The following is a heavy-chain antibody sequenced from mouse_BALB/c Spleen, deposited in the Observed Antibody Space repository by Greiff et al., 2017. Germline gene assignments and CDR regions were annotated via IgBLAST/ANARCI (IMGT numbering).Heavy chain of an antibody. D-gene: IGHD2-4*01. CDR1: GFNIKDYY. Sequence: EVQLQQSGAELVRSGASVKLSCTASGFNIKDYYMHWVKQRPEQGLEWIGWIDPENGDTEYAPKFQGKATMTADTSSNTAYLQLSSLTSEDTAVYYCNLYDYGERAWFAYWGQGTLVTVSA. CDR2: IDPENGDT. V-gene: IGHV14-4*02. CDR3: NLYDYGERAWFAY. J-gene: IGHJ3*01.